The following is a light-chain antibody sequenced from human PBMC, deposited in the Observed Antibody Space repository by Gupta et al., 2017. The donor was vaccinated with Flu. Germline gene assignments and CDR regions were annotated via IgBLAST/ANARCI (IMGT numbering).Light chain of an antibody. Sequence: QSVLTQPPSVSGPPGERVTISCSGRSSNIGSNYVYWYQQFPGAAPKLLIYKNNQRPSGVPDRFFGSKSGTSASLAISGLRSEDEADYFCAAWDDSLSVFYVFGTGTKVTVL. CDR2: KNN. CDR3: AAWDDSLSVFYV. V-gene: IGLV1-47*01. CDR1: SSNIGSNY. J-gene: IGLJ1*01.